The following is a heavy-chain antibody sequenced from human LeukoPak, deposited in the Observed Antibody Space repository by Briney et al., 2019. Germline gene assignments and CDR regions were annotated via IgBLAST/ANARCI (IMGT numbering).Heavy chain of an antibody. CDR3: ASPAKYSDTWYFDY. J-gene: IGHJ4*02. V-gene: IGHV3-7*01. CDR1: GFKFDDYG. CDR2: IKGDGSEK. Sequence: GGSLRLSCAASGFKFDDYGMSWVRQAPGKGLEWVANIKGDGSEKYYVDSVKGRFTISRDNAKNSLYLQMNSLRAEDTAVYYCASPAKYSDTWYFDYWGQGTLVTVSS. D-gene: IGHD6-6*01.